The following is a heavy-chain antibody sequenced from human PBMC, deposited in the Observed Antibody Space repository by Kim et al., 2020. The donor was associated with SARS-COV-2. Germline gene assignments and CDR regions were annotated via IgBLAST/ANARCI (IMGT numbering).Heavy chain of an antibody. J-gene: IGHJ4*02. CDR3: ARSFSAYDLFDY. D-gene: IGHD5-12*01. CDR2: ISHDGNDK. V-gene: IGHV3-30*15. Sequence: GGSLRLSCTVSGFNFAIHVMHWVRQAPAKGLEWVAAISHDGNDKYYADSVKGRFTISRDNSKTAVYLHMSSLRVDDTAVYYCARSFSAYDLFDYWGQGALVTVSS. CDR1: GFNFAIHV.